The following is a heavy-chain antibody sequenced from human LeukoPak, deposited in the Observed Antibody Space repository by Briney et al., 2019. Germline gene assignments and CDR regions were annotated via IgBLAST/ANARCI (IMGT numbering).Heavy chain of an antibody. V-gene: IGHV4-39*01. Sequence: PSETLSLTCTVSGGSIRSSYYYWGWIRQPPGKGLEWIGSIYDSGSTYYNPSLKSRVTISVDTSKNQFSLKLSSVTAADTAVFYCARHSVDRSDWPKFDPWGQGTLVTVSS. CDR2: IYDSGST. CDR3: ARHSVDRSDWPKFDP. J-gene: IGHJ5*02. CDR1: GGSIRSSYYY. D-gene: IGHD6-19*01.